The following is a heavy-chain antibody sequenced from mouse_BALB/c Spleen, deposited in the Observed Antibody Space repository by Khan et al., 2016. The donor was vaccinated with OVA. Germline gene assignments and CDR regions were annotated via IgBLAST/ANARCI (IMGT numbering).Heavy chain of an antibody. Sequence: EVMLVESGGGLVQPGGSRKLSCAASGFTFSSFGMHWVRQAPKQGLEWVAYMSSGSSTIYYVDTVTGRFTISRDNPKNTLFLQMTSLRSEDTAMYYCARSGGNFHWYFDVWGAGTSVTVSS. CDR2: MSSGSSTI. V-gene: IGHV5-17*02. J-gene: IGHJ1*01. CDR1: GFTFSSFG. D-gene: IGHD2-1*01. CDR3: ARSGGNFHWYFDV.